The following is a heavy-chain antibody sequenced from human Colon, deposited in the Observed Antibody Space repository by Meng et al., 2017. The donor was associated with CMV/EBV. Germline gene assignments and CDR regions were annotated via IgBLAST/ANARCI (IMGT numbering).Heavy chain of an antibody. CDR3: ARGINSGSYFWDYFDY. Sequence: GSLRLSCTVSGGSISSSSYYWGWIRQPPGKGLEWIGSIYYSGSTYYNPSLKSRVTISVDTSKNQFSLKLSAVTAADTAVYYCARGINSGSYFWDYFDYWARERWSPSPQ. CDR2: IYYSGST. J-gene: IGHJ4*02. V-gene: IGHV4-39*07. D-gene: IGHD1-26*01. CDR1: GGSISSSSYY.